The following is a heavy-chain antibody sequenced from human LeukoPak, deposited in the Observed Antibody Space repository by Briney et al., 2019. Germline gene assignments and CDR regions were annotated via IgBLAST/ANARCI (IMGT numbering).Heavy chain of an antibody. CDR3: ARGRRYGDYYDY. Sequence: SETLSLTCAVYGGSFSGYYWSWVRQPPGKGLEWIGEINHSGSTNYNPSLKSRVTISVDTSKNQFSLKLSSVTAADTAVYYCARGRRYGDYYDYWGQGTLVTVSS. D-gene: IGHD4-17*01. J-gene: IGHJ4*02. V-gene: IGHV4-34*01. CDR2: INHSGST. CDR1: GGSFSGYY.